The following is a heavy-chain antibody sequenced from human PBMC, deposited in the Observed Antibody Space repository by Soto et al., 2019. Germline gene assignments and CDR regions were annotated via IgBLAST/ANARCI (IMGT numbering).Heavy chain of an antibody. J-gene: IGHJ4*02. CDR3: TRDKEARKAIFFDY. CDR2: IRSKAYGGTT. V-gene: IGHV3-49*03. D-gene: IGHD6-6*01. CDR1: GFTFGDYA. Sequence: GGALRLSCTASGFTFGDYAMSWFRQAPGKGLEWVGFIRSKAYGGTTEYAASVKGRFTISRDDSKSIAYLQMNSLKTEDTAVYYCTRDKEARKAIFFDYWGQGTLVTVSS.